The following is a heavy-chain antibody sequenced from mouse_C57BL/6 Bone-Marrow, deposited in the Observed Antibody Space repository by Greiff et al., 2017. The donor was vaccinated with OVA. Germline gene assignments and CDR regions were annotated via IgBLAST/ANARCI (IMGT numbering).Heavy chain of an antibody. J-gene: IGHJ2*01. CDR3: ARPYGSTSYYFDY. CDR2: IYPGSGST. Sequence: QVQLKESGAELVKPGASVKMSCKASGYTFTSYWITWVKQRPGQGLEWIGDIYPGSGSTNYNEKFKSKATLTVDTSSSTAYMQLSSLTSEDSAVYYCARPYGSTSYYFDYWGQGTTLTVSS. V-gene: IGHV1-55*01. D-gene: IGHD1-1*01. CDR1: GYTFTSYW.